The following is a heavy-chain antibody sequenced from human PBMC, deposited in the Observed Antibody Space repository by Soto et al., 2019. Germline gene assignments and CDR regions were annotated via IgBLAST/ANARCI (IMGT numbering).Heavy chain of an antibody. D-gene: IGHD4-17*01. CDR1: GGSFSGYY. CDR2: INHSGST. CDR3: ARGRKTTVTYYYYYGMDV. V-gene: IGHV4-34*01. Sequence: SETLSLTCAVYGGSFSGYYWSWIRQPPGKGLEWIGEINHSGSTNYNPSLKSRVTISVDTSKNQFSLKMSSVTAADTALFYFARGRKTTVTYYYYYGMDVWGQGTTVTVSS. J-gene: IGHJ6*02.